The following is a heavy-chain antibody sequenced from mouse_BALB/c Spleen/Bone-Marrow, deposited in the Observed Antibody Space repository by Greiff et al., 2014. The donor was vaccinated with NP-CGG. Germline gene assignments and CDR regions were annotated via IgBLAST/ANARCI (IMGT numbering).Heavy chain of an antibody. CDR2: IYPGDGDT. V-gene: IGHV1-87*01. CDR1: GYTFTSYW. CDR3: ARNFPFDY. J-gene: IGHJ2*01. Sequence: VQLQQSGAELARPGASVKLSCKASGYTFTSYWMQWVKQRPGQGLEWIGAIYPGDGDTGYTQTFKGKATLTADKSSTTAYMQLSSLTSEDSAVYYCARNFPFDYWGQGTTLTVSS.